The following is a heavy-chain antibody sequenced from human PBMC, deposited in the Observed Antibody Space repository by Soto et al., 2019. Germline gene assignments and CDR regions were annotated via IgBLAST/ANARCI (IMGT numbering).Heavy chain of an antibody. D-gene: IGHD3-16*01. CDR3: ARGMITFGGY. Sequence: QVQLVESGGGVVQPGRSLRLSCAASGFTFNNYAMYWVRQAPGKGLEWMAVISDDGINTYYADSVKGRFTISRDNSKNTLYLQMNSLRPEGTAVYYGARGMITFGGYWGQGTLVTVSS. CDR2: ISDDGINT. J-gene: IGHJ4*02. V-gene: IGHV3-30-3*01. CDR1: GFTFNNYA.